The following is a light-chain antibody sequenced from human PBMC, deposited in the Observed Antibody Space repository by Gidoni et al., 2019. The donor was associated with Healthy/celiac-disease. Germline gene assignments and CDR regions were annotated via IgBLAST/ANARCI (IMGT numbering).Light chain of an antibody. J-gene: IGKJ1*01. CDR1: QSVLYSSNNNNY. CDR2: WAS. CDR3: QQYYSTPT. Sequence: DIVMTQSPDSLAVSLGESATINCKSSQSVLYSSNNNNYLAWYQQKPGQPPKLLIYWASTRESGVPDRCSGSGSGTDFTLTISSLQAEDVAVYYCQQYYSTPTFGQGTKVEIK. V-gene: IGKV4-1*01.